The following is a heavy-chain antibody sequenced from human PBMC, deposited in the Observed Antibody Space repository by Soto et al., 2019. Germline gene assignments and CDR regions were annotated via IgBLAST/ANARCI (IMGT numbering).Heavy chain of an antibody. Sequence: EVQVVESGGGLFQPGGSLTLSCAASGFSVRSNYMNWVRQAPGKGLEWVSVLNYDGTMDYADSVKGRVTVSRDVFKNTVDLEMSSLRADDTAVYYCARDPRVAARPHSFYYYMDVWGKGTTVTVSS. CDR2: LNYDGTM. J-gene: IGHJ6*03. CDR1: GFSVRSNY. V-gene: IGHV3-66*01. D-gene: IGHD6-6*01. CDR3: ARDPRVAARPHSFYYYMDV.